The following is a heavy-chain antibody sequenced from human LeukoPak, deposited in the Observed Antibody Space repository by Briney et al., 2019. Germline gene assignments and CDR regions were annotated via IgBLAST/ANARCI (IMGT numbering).Heavy chain of an antibody. J-gene: IGHJ4*02. V-gene: IGHV4-34*01. CDR3: ARSRGATDY. CDR1: GGSFSGYY. Sequence: PSETLSLTCAVYGGSFSGYYWSWIRPPPGKGLEWIGEINHSGSTNYNPSLKSRVTISVDTSKNQFSLKLSSVTAADTAVYYCARSRGATDYWGQGTLVTVSS. D-gene: IGHD1-26*01. CDR2: INHSGST.